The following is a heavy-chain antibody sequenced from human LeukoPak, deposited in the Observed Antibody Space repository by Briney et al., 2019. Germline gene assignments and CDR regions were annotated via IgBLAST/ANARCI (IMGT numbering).Heavy chain of an antibody. CDR1: GFTVSNIY. CDR3: ARGGYGSGRKDAFDI. V-gene: IGHV3-66*01. D-gene: IGHD3-10*01. Sequence: GGSLGLSCAASGFTVSNIYMTWVRQAPGKGLEWVSVIYSGGNTYYADSVKGRFTISRDNAKNTLYLQMNNLRAEDTAVYYCARGGYGSGRKDAFDIWGQGTMVTVSS. CDR2: IYSGGNT. J-gene: IGHJ3*02.